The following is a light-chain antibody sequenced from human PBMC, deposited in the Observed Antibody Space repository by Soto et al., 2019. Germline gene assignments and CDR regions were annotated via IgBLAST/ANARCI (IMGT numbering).Light chain of an antibody. CDR2: DAS. V-gene: IGKV1-5*01. J-gene: IGKJ1*01. CDR1: QTISSW. CDR3: QQYNSFSPT. Sequence: DIQMTQSPSTLCGSVGDRVTITCRASQTISSWLAWYQQKPGKAPKLLIYDASSLEGGVPSRFSGSGSGTEFTLTISSLQPDDFATYYCQQYNSFSPTFGQGTKVDI.